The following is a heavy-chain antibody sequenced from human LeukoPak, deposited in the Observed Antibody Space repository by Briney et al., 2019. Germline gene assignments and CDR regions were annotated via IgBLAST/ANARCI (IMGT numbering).Heavy chain of an antibody. J-gene: IGHJ6*02. V-gene: IGHV3-23*01. Sequence: GGSLRLSCAASGFTFSSYAMSWVRQAPGKGLEWVSAISGSGGNTYYADSVKGRFTISRDNSKNTLYLQMNSLRAEDTAVYYCAKDRITIFGVAPGNYYYYGMDVWGQGTTVTVSS. CDR3: AKDRITIFGVAPGNYYYYGMDV. CDR2: ISGSGGNT. CDR1: GFTFSSYA. D-gene: IGHD3-3*01.